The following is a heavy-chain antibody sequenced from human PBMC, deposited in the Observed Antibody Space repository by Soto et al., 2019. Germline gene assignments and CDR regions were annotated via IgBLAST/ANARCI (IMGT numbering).Heavy chain of an antibody. J-gene: IGHJ1*01. Sequence: SETLSLTCTVSGGSISSGGYYWSWIRQHPGMGLEWIGYIYYSGSTSYNPSLKSRVTISVDTSKNQFSLKLTSVTAADTAVYYCASRTTVTTNYFQHWGQGTLVTVSS. CDR1: GGSISSGGYY. V-gene: IGHV4-31*03. CDR2: IYYSGST. D-gene: IGHD4-17*01. CDR3: ASRTTVTTNYFQH.